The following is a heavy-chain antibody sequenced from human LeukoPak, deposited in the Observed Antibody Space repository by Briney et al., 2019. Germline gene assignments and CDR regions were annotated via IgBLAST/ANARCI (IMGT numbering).Heavy chain of an antibody. V-gene: IGHV3-49*03. CDR2: IRSKAYGGTT. D-gene: IGHD3-10*01. Sequence: PGGSLRLSCTASGFTFGDYAESWFRQAPGKGLEWVGFIRSKAYGGTTEYAASVKGRFTISRDDSKSIAYLQMNSLKTEDTAVYYCWASPMVRGVLNYYGMDVWGQGTTVTVSS. J-gene: IGHJ6*02. CDR3: WASPMVRGVLNYYGMDV. CDR1: GFTFGDYA.